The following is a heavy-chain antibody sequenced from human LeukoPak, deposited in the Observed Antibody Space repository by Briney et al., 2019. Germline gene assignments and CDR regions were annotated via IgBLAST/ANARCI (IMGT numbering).Heavy chain of an antibody. Sequence: GESLKISCKGSGYSFTSYWIGWVRQMPGKGLEWMGIIYPADSDTRYSTSFQGQITISADKFISTAYLQWSSLKASATAIYYCARRDGGFDYWGQGTLVTVSS. CDR3: ARRDGGFDY. CDR1: GYSFTSYW. J-gene: IGHJ4*02. CDR2: IYPADSDT. D-gene: IGHD4-23*01. V-gene: IGHV5-51*01.